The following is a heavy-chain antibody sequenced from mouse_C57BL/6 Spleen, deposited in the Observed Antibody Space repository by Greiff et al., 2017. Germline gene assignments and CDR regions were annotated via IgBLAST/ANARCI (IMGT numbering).Heavy chain of an antibody. J-gene: IGHJ4*01. CDR2: ISSGSSTI. V-gene: IGHV5-17*01. D-gene: IGHD2-4*01. CDR3: ARGYDYDVDYAMDY. CDR1: GFTFSDYG. Sequence: EVQGVESGGGLVKPGGSLKLSCAASGFTFSDYGMHWVRQAPEKGLEWVAYISSGSSTIYYADTVKGRFTISRDNAKNTLFLQMTSLRSEDTAMYYCARGYDYDVDYAMDYWGQGTSVTVSS.